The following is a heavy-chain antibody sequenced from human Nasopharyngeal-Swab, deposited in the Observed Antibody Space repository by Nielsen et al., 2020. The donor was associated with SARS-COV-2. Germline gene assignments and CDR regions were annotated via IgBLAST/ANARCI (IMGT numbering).Heavy chain of an antibody. J-gene: IGHJ4*02. V-gene: IGHV1-8*01. CDR3: ARGVREPDY. CDR2: MNPNSGNT. CDR1: GYTFPSYY. Sequence: SVHVSCNASGYTFPSYYINWVRQATGQGLEWMGWMNPNSGNTGYAQKFQGRVTMTRNTSISTAYMELSTLRSEDTAVYYCARGVREPDYWGQGTLVTVSS.